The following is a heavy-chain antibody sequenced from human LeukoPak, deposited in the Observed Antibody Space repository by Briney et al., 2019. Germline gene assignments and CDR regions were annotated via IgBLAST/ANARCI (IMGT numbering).Heavy chain of an antibody. CDR2: IKPDGTTK. CDR3: ARSIPYGTTWYGRSDY. J-gene: IGHJ4*02. CDR1: GFPFSSYS. V-gene: IGHV3-7*03. D-gene: IGHD6-13*01. Sequence: GGSLRLSCAASGFPFSSYSMTWVRQAPGKGLEWVANIKPDGTTKFYVDSVKGRFTISRDNALNPLYLQMNSLRAEDTAIYYCARSIPYGTTWYGRSDYWGQGTLVTVSS.